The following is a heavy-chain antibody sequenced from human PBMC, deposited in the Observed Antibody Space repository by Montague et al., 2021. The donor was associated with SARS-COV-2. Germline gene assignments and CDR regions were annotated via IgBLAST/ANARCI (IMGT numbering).Heavy chain of an antibody. CDR1: GFSLSTSGMC. Sequence: PALVKPTQTLTLTCTFSGFSLSTSGMCVSWIRQPPGKALEWLARIDWDDDKYYSTSLKTRLTISKDTSKNQVVLTMTNMDPVDTATYYCARILVAAAGSPFDPWGQGTRVTGSA. V-gene: IGHV2-70*11. J-gene: IGHJ5*02. D-gene: IGHD6-13*01. CDR2: IDWDDDK. CDR3: ARILVAAAGSPFDP.